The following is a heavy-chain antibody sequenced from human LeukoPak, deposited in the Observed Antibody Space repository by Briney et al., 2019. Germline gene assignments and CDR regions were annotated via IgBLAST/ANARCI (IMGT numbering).Heavy chain of an antibody. CDR3: ASLYGSGGY. CDR1: GFTFSSYW. J-gene: IGHJ4*02. V-gene: IGHV3-74*01. CDR2: INSDGSST. D-gene: IGHD3-10*01. Sequence: GGSLRLSCAASGFTFSSYWMPWVRQAPGKGLVWVSRINSDGSSTSYADSVKDRFTISRDNAKNTLYLQMNSLRAEDTAVYYCASLYGSGGYWGQGTLVTVSS.